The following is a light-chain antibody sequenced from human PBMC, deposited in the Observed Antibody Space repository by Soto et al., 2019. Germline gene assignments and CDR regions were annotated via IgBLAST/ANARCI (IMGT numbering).Light chain of an antibody. CDR3: QTWGSGIPV. J-gene: IGLJ2*01. Sequence: QSVLTQSPSASASLGASVKLTCTLSSGHSNYAIAWHQQQPEKGPRYLMKLHTDGSHNKGDGVPDRFSGSSSGAERYLTISSLQSEDEAVYYCQTWGSGIPVFGGGTKLTVL. V-gene: IGLV4-69*01. CDR2: LHTDGSH. CDR1: SGHSNYA.